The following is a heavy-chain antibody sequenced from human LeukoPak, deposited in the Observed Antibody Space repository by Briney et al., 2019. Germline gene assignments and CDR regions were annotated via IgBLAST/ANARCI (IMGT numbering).Heavy chain of an antibody. V-gene: IGHV3-73*01. D-gene: IGHD1-26*01. CDR1: GFTLSDSA. CDR2: IDRPAKSYAT. Sequence: GGSLRLSCAASGFTLSDSAVHWVRQASGKGLEWVGLIDRPAKSYATAYGASVGGRFTISRDDSKNTAYLQMDSLKTEDTALYYCTRDRGTYNWLDPWGQGTLVTVSS. J-gene: IGHJ5*02. CDR3: TRDRGTYNWLDP.